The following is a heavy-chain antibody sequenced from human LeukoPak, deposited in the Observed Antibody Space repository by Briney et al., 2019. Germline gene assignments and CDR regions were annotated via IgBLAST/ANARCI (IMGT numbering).Heavy chain of an antibody. CDR2: ISYDGSNK. Sequence: GGSLRLSCAASGITFSNYAMSWVRQAPDKGLEWVAVISYDGSNKYYADSVKGRFTISRDNSKNTLYLQMNSLRAEDTALYYCAKVDSSSWGIPDYWGQGTLVTVSS. D-gene: IGHD6-13*01. V-gene: IGHV3-30-3*01. J-gene: IGHJ4*02. CDR3: AKVDSSSWGIPDY. CDR1: GITFSNYA.